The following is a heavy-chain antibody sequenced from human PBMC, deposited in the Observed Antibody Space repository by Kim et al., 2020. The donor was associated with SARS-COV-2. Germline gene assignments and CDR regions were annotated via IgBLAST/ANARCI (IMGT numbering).Heavy chain of an antibody. Sequence: ADSVKGRFTISRDNSKNTLYLQMNSLRAEDTAVYYCARDTIVVGDYYFDYWGQGTLVTVSS. D-gene: IGHD2-21*01. V-gene: IGHV3-30*01. J-gene: IGHJ4*02. CDR3: ARDTIVVGDYYFDY.